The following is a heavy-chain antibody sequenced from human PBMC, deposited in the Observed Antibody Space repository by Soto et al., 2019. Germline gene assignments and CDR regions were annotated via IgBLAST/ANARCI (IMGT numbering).Heavy chain of an antibody. Sequence: ASVKVSCKASGFTFTSSAMQWVRQARGQRLEWIGWIVVGSGNTNYAQKFQERVTITRDMSTSTAYMELSSLRSEDTAVYYCAAVLPYCSSTSCYTGGPYYYYYYGMDVWGQGTTVTVSS. J-gene: IGHJ6*02. D-gene: IGHD2-2*02. CDR1: GFTFTSSA. V-gene: IGHV1-58*02. CDR2: IVVGSGNT. CDR3: AAVLPYCSSTSCYTGGPYYYYYYGMDV.